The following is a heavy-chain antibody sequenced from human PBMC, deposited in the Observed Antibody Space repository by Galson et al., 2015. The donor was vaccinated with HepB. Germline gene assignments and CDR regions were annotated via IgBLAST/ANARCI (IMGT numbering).Heavy chain of an antibody. Sequence: SVKVSCKASGYTFTSYYMHWVRQAPGQGLEWMGIINPSGGSTSYAQKFQGRVTMTRDTSTSTVYMELSSLRSEDTAVYYCDREAHPGQLGPYYYYYMDVWGKGTTVTVSS. CDR1: GYTFTSYY. V-gene: IGHV1-46*03. CDR2: INPSGGST. J-gene: IGHJ6*03. D-gene: IGHD6-13*01. CDR3: DREAHPGQLGPYYYYYMDV.